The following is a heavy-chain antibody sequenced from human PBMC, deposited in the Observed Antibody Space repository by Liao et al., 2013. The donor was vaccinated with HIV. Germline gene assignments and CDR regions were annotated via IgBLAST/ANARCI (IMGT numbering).Heavy chain of an antibody. CDR2: IYHSGST. CDR1: GGSFSGYY. Sequence: QVQLQQWGAGLLKPSETLSLTCAVYGGSFSGYYWSWIRQPPGKGLEWIGEIYHSGSTYYNPSLKSRVTMSVDTSKNQFSLKLSSMTAADTAVYYCARSTVTTRGEYFQHWGQGTLVTVSS. J-gene: IGHJ1*01. CDR3: ARSTVTTRGEYFQH. V-gene: IGHV4-34*01. D-gene: IGHD4-17*01.